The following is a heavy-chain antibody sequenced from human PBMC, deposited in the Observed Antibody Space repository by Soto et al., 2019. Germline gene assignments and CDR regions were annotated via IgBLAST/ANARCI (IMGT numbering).Heavy chain of an antibody. CDR3: ARVETYCTNGVCGWFDP. CDR2: TYYRSKWYN. CDR1: GDSVSSNSAA. D-gene: IGHD2-8*01. V-gene: IGHV6-1*01. Sequence: SQTLSLTCAISGDSVSSNSAAWNWIRQSPSRDLEWLGRTYYRSKWYNDYAVSVKSRITINPDTSKNQFSLQLNSVTPEDTAVYYCARVETYCTNGVCGWFDPWGQGTLVTVSS. J-gene: IGHJ5*02.